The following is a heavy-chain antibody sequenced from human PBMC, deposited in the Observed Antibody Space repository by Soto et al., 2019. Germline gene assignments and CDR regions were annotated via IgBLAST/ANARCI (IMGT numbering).Heavy chain of an antibody. V-gene: IGHV3-73*01. CDR1: GCTFSGSG. CDR3: TNQPTSYYSGIGV. J-gene: IGHJ6*02. Sequence: PGGSLRLSCAVSGCTFSGSGMHWIRQDSGRGLERVGRIRSKSNSYATAYAASVKGRFTISRGDSKNTAYLQMNSLRAEDTVVFYSTNQPTSYYSGIGVWLHRSTVT. CDR2: IRSKSNSYAT. D-gene: IGHD2-2*01.